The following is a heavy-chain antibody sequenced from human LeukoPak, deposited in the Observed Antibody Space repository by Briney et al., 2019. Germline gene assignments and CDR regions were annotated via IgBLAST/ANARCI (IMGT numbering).Heavy chain of an antibody. CDR1: GYTFTSYG. J-gene: IGHJ4*02. CDR3: ARTCSSGELLTLDY. Sequence: GASVKVSCKASGYTFTSYGISWVRQAPGQGLEWMGWINPNSGGTDYAQKFQGWVTMTRDTSISTAYMELSRLRSDDTAVYYCARTCSSGELLTLDYWGQGTLVTVSS. V-gene: IGHV1-2*04. D-gene: IGHD3-10*01. CDR2: INPNSGGT.